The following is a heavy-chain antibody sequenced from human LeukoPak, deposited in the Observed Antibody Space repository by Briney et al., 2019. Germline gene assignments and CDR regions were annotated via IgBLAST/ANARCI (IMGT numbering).Heavy chain of an antibody. CDR3: ARGEREWLVHGSFDY. Sequence: SETLSLTCTVSGGSISSYYWSWIRQPPGKGLEWIGYIYYSGSTNYNPSLKSRVTISVDTSKNQFSLKLSSVTAADTAVYYCARGEREWLVHGSFDYWGQGTLVTVSS. V-gene: IGHV4-59*01. D-gene: IGHD6-19*01. CDR1: GGSISSYY. CDR2: IYYSGST. J-gene: IGHJ4*02.